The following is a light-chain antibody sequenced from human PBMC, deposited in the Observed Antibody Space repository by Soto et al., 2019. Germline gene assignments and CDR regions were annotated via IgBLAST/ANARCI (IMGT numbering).Light chain of an antibody. CDR3: QHYNSYSEA. V-gene: IGKV3D-15*02. CDR1: QSVNNN. Sequence: EIRMMQSRATLSVSPGESGTLSCRASQSVNNNLAWYQQKPGQAHRLLIYGASTRATGIPDRFSGSGSGTDFTLTISSLQPDEFATYYCQHYNSYSEAVGQGTKVDIK. J-gene: IGKJ1*01. CDR2: GAS.